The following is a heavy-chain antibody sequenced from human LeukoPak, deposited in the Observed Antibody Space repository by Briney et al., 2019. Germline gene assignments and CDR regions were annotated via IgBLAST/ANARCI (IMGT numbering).Heavy chain of an antibody. CDR1: GGSISSYS. CDR3: ARSAAAGTPVYFFDY. Sequence: SETLSLTCTVSGGSISSYSGSWIRQPPGKGLEWIGYIYYSGSTNYNPPLKSGVTISVDTSKNQFSLKLSSVPAADTAVYYCARSAAAGTPVYFFDYWGQGTLVTVSS. V-gene: IGHV4-59*08. CDR2: IYYSGST. J-gene: IGHJ4*02. D-gene: IGHD6-13*01.